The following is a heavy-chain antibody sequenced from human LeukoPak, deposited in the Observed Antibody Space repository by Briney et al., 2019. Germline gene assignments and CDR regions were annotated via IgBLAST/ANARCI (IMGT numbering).Heavy chain of an antibody. CDR3: ASAPIVVVPAAMASDY. V-gene: IGHV3-30*14. CDR1: GFTFSSYA. CDR2: ISYDGSNR. J-gene: IGHJ4*02. D-gene: IGHD2-2*01. Sequence: GGSLRLSCAASGFTFSSYAMHWVRQAPGKGLEWVAVISYDGSNRYYADSVKGRFTISRDNSKNTLYLQMNSLRAEDTAVYYCASAPIVVVPAAMASDYWGRGTLVTVSS.